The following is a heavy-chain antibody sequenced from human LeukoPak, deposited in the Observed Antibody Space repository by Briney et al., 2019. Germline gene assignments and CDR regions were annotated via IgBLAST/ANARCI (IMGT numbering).Heavy chain of an antibody. D-gene: IGHD2-2*01. CDR1: GGSISSGSYY. CDR3: ARPSTGDYMDV. Sequence: PSETLPLTCTVSGGSISSGSYYWSWIRQPAGKGLEWIGRIYTSGSTNYNPSLKSRVTISVDTSKNQFSLKLSSVTAADTAVYYCARPSTGDYMDVWGKGTTVTVSS. V-gene: IGHV4-61*02. CDR2: IYTSGST. J-gene: IGHJ6*03.